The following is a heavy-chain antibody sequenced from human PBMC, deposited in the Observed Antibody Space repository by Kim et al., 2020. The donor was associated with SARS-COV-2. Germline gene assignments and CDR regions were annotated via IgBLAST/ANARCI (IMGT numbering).Heavy chain of an antibody. CDR3: ARDPGPPNSDPFDY. Sequence: ASVKVSCKASGYTFTSYGISWVRQAPGQGLEWMGWISAYNGNTNYAQKLQGRVTMTTDTSTSTAYMELRSLRSDDTAVYYCARDPGPPNSDPFDYWGQGTLVTVSS. D-gene: IGHD2-21*01. CDR1: GYTFTSYG. J-gene: IGHJ4*02. CDR2: ISAYNGNT. V-gene: IGHV1-18*01.